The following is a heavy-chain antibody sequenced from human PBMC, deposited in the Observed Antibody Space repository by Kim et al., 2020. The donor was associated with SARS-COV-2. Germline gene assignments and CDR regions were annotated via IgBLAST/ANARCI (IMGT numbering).Heavy chain of an antibody. Sequence: AQSFTGRLVFALDTSVSTAYLQISSLKAEDTAVYYCAREKYSYGLNWFDPWGQGTLVTVSS. CDR3: AREKYSYGLNWFDP. V-gene: IGHV7-4-1*02. D-gene: IGHD5-18*01. J-gene: IGHJ5*02.